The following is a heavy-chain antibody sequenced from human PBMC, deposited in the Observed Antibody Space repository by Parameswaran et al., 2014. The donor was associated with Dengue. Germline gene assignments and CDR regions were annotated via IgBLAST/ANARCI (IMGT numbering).Heavy chain of an antibody. Sequence: VRQAPGKGLEWIGRIYTSGSTNYNPSLKSRVTISVDTSKNQFSLKLSSVTAADTAVYYCARGHLGSGWFDPWGQGTLVTVSS. D-gene: IGHD3-10*01. J-gene: IGHJ5*02. CDR2: IYTSGST. V-gene: IGHV4-4*07. CDR3: ARGHLGSGWFDP.